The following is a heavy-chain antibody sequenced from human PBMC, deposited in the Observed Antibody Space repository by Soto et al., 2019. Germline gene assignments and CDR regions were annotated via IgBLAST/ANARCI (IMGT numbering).Heavy chain of an antibody. Sequence: HVQLQESGPGPVTPSQTLSLSCTVSGVSITSGSYYWTWVRQSPGKGLEWIGYRYYSGNTYYNPSLNGRSTISVDKSNNQFSLKVASVAAADTAVYYCARGGYDTSGQTFIGWGPDCWGQGTLVTVSS. CDR1: GVSITSGSYY. CDR2: RYYSGNT. D-gene: IGHD3-22*01. V-gene: IGHV4-30-4*01. J-gene: IGHJ4*02. CDR3: ARGGYDTSGQTFIGWGPDC.